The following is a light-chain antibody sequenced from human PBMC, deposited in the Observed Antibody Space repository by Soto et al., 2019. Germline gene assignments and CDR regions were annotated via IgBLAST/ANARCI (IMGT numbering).Light chain of an antibody. CDR3: QQSHSTPRT. CDR2: TAS. Sequence: DIQMTQSPSSLSASVGDRVTITCLASQSISSYLNWYQQKPGKAPNLLIYTASTSQSGVPSRFSGSGSGTDFTLTISSLQPEDFATYYCQQSHSTPRTFGQGTKVDIK. J-gene: IGKJ1*01. CDR1: QSISSY. V-gene: IGKV1-39*01.